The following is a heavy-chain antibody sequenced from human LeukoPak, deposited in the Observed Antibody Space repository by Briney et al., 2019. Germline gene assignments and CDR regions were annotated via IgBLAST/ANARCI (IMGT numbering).Heavy chain of an antibody. J-gene: IGHJ4*02. CDR1: GDTFSSKT. D-gene: IGHD2-15*01. CDR3: ATHGRGYCSGGSCGGLDS. Sequence: SVKVSCKDSGDTFSSKTITWVRHAPGQGLQWMGGFIPILGTRNYAQKFLDRVAITTDESTSTIYMELRSLRYEDAAVYYCATHGRGYCSGGSCGGLDSWGQETLVTVSS. V-gene: IGHV1-69*16. CDR2: FIPILGTR.